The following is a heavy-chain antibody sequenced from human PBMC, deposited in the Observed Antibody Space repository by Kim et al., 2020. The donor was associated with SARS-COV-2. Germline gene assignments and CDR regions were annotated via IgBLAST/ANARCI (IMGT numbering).Heavy chain of an antibody. CDR2: ISYDGSNK. J-gene: IGHJ6*02. Sequence: GGSLRLSCGASRFIFSSYAMHWVRQAPGKGLEWVTVISYDGSNKYYADSVKGRFTISRDNSKNTLYLQMNSLRAEDTAVYYCARAGDSGYYYGMDVWGQGTTVTVSS. D-gene: IGHD7-27*01. CDR3: ARAGDSGYYYGMDV. V-gene: IGHV3-30*04. CDR1: RFIFSSYA.